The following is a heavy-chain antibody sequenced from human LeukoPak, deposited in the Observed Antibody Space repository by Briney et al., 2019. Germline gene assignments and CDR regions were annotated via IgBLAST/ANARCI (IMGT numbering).Heavy chain of an antibody. CDR2: INHSGST. Sequence: PSETLSLTCAVYGGSFSGYYWSWIRQPPGKGLEWIGEINHSGSTNYNPSLKSRVTISVDTSKNQFSLKLSSVTAADTAVYYCASLRATTVTTTSTYYYYGMVVWGQGTTVTVSS. CDR1: GGSFSGYY. D-gene: IGHD4-4*01. J-gene: IGHJ6*02. CDR3: ASLRATTVTTTSTYYYYGMVV. V-gene: IGHV4-34*01.